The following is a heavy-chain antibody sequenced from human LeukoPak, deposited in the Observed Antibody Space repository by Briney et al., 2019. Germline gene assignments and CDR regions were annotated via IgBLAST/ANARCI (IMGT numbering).Heavy chain of an antibody. CDR3: ARGRIAAAGSWFDP. CDR1: GGTFSSYA. V-gene: IGHV1-69*04. CDR2: IIPIFGIA. J-gene: IGHJ5*02. Sequence: ASVKVSCKASGGTFSSYAISWVRQAPGQGLEWMGRIIPIFGIANYAQKFQGRITITADKSTSTAYMELSSLRSEDTAVYYCARGRIAAAGSWFDPWGQGTLVTVSS. D-gene: IGHD6-13*01.